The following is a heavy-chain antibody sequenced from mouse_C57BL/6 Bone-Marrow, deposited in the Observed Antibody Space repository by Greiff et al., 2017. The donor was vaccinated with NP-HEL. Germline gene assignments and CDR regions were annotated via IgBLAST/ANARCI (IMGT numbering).Heavy chain of an antibody. CDR2: INPNNGGT. J-gene: IGHJ1*03. V-gene: IGHV1-18*01. D-gene: IGHD1-1*01. CDR3: ARKAYYYGSSRYWYFDV. CDR1: GYTFTDYN. Sequence: EVQLQQSGPELVKPGASVKIPCKASGYTFTDYNMDWVKQSHGKSLEWIGDINPNNGGTIYNQKFKGKATLTVDKSSSTAYMELRSLTSEDTAVYYCARKAYYYGSSRYWYFDVWGTGTTVTVSS.